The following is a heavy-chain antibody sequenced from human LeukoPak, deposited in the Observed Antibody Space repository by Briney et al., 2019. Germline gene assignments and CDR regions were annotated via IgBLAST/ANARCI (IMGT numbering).Heavy chain of an antibody. Sequence: SETLSLTCTVSGGSISSYYWSWIRQPAGKGLEWIGRISASGSTNYAPSLRSRVTMSVDTSTNQFSLKLSSVTAADTAVYYCATDISWFDPWGRGTLVTVSP. CDR3: ATDISWFDP. V-gene: IGHV4-4*07. CDR1: GGSISSYY. CDR2: ISASGST. J-gene: IGHJ5*02.